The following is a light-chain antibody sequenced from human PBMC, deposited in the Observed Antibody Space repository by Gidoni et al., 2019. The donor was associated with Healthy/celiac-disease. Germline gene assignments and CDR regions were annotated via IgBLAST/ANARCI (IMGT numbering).Light chain of an antibody. J-gene: IGLJ2*01. Sequence: QSALTQPASVSGSPGQSITISCTGTSSDVGGYNYVSWYQQHPCKAPKLMIYDVSNRPSGVSNRFSGSKSGNTASLTISVRQAEDEADYYCSAYTSSSTLVFGGGTKLTVL. CDR2: DVS. V-gene: IGLV2-14*03. CDR3: SAYTSSSTLV. CDR1: SSDVGGYNY.